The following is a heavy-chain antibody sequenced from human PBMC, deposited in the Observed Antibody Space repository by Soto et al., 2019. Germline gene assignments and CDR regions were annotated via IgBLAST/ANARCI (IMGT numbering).Heavy chain of an antibody. CDR2: IDGAAATT. D-gene: IGHD5-18*01. CDR3: ARGGAMEVDY. Sequence: GESLKISCTASGFTFNNKWMHWVRQAPGKGLVWLSRIDGAAATTNYAGAVKGRFTISRDNATNIVFLHVNGLTDEDTAVYYCARGGAMEVDYWGQGTLVTVSS. V-gene: IGHV3-74*01. J-gene: IGHJ4*02. CDR1: GFTFNNKW.